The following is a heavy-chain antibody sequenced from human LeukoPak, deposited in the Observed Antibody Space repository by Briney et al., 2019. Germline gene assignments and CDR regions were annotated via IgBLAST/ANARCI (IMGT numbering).Heavy chain of an antibody. CDR2: ISSSSTSI. D-gene: IGHD1-26*01. CDR1: GFPFSFYS. V-gene: IGHV3-21*01. Sequence: GGSLRLSCVASGFPFSFYSMNWVRQAPGEGLEWVSSISSSSTSIDYADAVKGRFTISRDNAKKSLFLQMNSLRAEDTAEYFCARKVVGATTPYHAFDLWGQGTKVTVSP. CDR3: ARKVVGATTPYHAFDL. J-gene: IGHJ3*01.